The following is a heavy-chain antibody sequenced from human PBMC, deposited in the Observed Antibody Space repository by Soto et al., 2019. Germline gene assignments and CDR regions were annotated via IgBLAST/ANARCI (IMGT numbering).Heavy chain of an antibody. Sequence: QVQLVESGGGVVQPGGSLRLSCAASGFTFSNYGMHWVRQSPGKGLEWVAVIWYDGNNKYYDDSVKGRFTISRDNSNNTLYVPMTSLSAEDTAVYYCAIGLHSRLDYWGQGTLVTVAS. CDR3: AIGLHSRLDY. J-gene: IGHJ4*02. V-gene: IGHV3-33*01. CDR2: IWYDGNNK. CDR1: GFTFSNYG. D-gene: IGHD2-21*01.